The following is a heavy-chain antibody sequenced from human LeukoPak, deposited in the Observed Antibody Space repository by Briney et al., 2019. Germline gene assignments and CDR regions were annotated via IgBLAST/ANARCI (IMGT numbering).Heavy chain of an antibody. CDR3: ATVNCSSTSCYTGALWYFDL. CDR2: FDPEDGET. J-gene: IGHJ2*01. V-gene: IGHV1-24*01. D-gene: IGHD2-2*02. Sequence: ASVKVSCKVSGYTLTELSMHWVRQAPGKGLEWMGGFDPEDGETIYAQKFQGRVTMTEDTSTDTAYMELSSLRSEDTAVYYCATVNCSSTSCYTGALWYFDLWGRGTLVTVSS. CDR1: GYTLTELS.